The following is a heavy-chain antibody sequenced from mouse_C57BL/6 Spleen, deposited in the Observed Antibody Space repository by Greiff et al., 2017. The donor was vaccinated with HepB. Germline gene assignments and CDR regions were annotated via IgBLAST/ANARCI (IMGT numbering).Heavy chain of an antibody. CDR1: GFTFSSYA. V-gene: IGHV5-4*01. CDR2: ISDGGSYT. J-gene: IGHJ3*01. D-gene: IGHD2-4*01. Sequence: EVQGVESGGGLVKPGGSLKLSCAASGFTFSSYAMSWVRQTPKKRLEWVATISDGGSYTYYPDNVKGRFPISRDNAKNNRYLQMSHLKSEDTAMYYCARDLFYDYDGKIAYWGQGTRVTVSA. CDR3: ARDLFYDYDGKIAY.